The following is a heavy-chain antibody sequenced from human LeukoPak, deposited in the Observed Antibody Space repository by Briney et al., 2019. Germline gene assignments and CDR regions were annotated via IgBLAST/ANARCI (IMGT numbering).Heavy chain of an antibody. CDR2: ISESSSFI. V-gene: IGHV3-21*01. CDR1: GFTFRNYN. J-gene: IGHJ5*02. D-gene: IGHD2-8*01. Sequence: GGSLRLSCAASGFTFRNYNMNWVRQAPGKGLEWVSSISESSSFIQYADSLKGRFAISRDNAKNSLYLQMNSLRAEDTAVYYCARQRGYCSSGVCRGWFDPWGQGTLVTVSS. CDR3: ARQRGYCSSGVCRGWFDP.